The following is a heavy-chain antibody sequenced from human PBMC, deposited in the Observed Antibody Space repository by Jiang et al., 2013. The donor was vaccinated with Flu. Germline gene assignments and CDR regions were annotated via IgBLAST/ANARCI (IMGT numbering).Heavy chain of an antibody. Sequence: RIDPSDSYTNYSPSFQGHVTISADKSISTAYLQWSSLKASDTAMYYCARHGLSFGGMDVWGQGTTVTVSS. CDR3: ARHGLSFGGMDV. CDR2: IDPSDSYT. D-gene: IGHD3-16*01. J-gene: IGHJ6*02. V-gene: IGHV5-10-1*01.